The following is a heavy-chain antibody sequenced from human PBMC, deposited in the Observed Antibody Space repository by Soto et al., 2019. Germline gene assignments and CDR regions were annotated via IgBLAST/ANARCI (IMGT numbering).Heavy chain of an antibody. D-gene: IGHD3-10*01. Sequence: QVQLQESGPGLVKPSETLSLTCTVSGGSISGYYWSWIRQPPGKGLEWIGYISYSGSTNYNPSLRSRVTISVDTSKNQFSLKLSSVTAADTGVYYCARDSRPYYGWDAFDIWGHGTMVTVSS. CDR1: GGSISGYY. CDR3: ARDSRPYYGWDAFDI. J-gene: IGHJ3*02. CDR2: ISYSGST. V-gene: IGHV4-59*01.